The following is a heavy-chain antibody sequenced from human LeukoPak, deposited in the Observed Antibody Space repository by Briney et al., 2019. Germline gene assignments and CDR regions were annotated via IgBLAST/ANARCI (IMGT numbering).Heavy chain of an antibody. D-gene: IGHD1-14*01. CDR2: ISSSSYI. CDR3: ARDGRRGFDY. CDR1: GFTFSSYS. Sequence: PGGSLRLSCAASGFTFSSYSMNWVRQAPGKGLEWVSSISSSSYIYYADSVKGRFTISRDNAKNSLYLQMNSLRAEDTALYYCARDGRRGFDYWGQGTLVTVSS. V-gene: IGHV3-21*04. J-gene: IGHJ4*02.